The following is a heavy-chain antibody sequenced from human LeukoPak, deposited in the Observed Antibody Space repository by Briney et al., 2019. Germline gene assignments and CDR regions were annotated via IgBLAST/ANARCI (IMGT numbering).Heavy chain of an antibody. CDR2: IIPIVGIT. D-gene: IGHD3/OR15-3a*01. J-gene: IGHJ6*02. V-gene: IGHV1-69*04. CDR3: AVDARYYYYGMDV. CDR1: GGTFSSYG. Sequence: SVKVSCKASGGTFSSYGISWVRQAPGQGLEWMGRIIPIVGITNYAQKFQGRVTITADKSTSTAYMELSSLRSEDTAVYYCAVDARYYYYGMDVWGQGTTVTVSS.